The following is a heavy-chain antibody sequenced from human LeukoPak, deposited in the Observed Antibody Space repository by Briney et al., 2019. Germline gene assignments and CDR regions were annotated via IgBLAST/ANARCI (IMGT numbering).Heavy chain of an antibody. CDR2: ISGSGGST. D-gene: IGHD3-10*01. V-gene: IGHV3-23*01. J-gene: IGHJ6*03. CDR1: GFTFSSYA. Sequence: GGSLRLSCAASGFTFSSYAMSWVRQAPGKGLEWVSAISGSGGSTYYADSVKGRFTISRDNSKNTLYLQMNSLRAEDTAVYYCARAPYGSATNNYYMDVWGKGTTVTVSS. CDR3: ARAPYGSATNNYYMDV.